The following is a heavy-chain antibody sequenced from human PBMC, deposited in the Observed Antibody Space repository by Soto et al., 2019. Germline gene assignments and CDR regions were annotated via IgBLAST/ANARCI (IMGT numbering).Heavy chain of an antibody. CDR2: IYSGGST. CDR3: ASVDTAIAFDY. J-gene: IGHJ4*02. Sequence: GGSLRLSCAASGFTVSSNYMSWVRQAPGKGLEWVSVIYSGGSTYYADSVKGRFTISRDNSKNTLYLQMSSLGAEDTAVYYCASVDTAIAFDYWGQGTLVTVSS. D-gene: IGHD5-18*01. V-gene: IGHV3-53*01. CDR1: GFTVSSNY.